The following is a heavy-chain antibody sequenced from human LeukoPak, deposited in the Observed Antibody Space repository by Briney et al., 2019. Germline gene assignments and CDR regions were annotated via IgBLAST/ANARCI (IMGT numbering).Heavy chain of an antibody. Sequence: ASVKVSCKASGGTFSSYAISWVRQAPGQGLEWTGGIIPIFGTANYAQKFQGRVTITTDGSTSTAYMELSSLRSEDTAVYYCTRAGFTIFGVASRFDPWGQGTLVTVSS. CDR3: TRAGFTIFGVASRFDP. D-gene: IGHD3-3*01. V-gene: IGHV1-69*05. CDR2: IIPIFGTA. J-gene: IGHJ5*02. CDR1: GGTFSSYA.